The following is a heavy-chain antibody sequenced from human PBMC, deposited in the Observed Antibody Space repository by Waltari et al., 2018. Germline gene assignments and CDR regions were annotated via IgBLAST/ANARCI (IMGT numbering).Heavy chain of an antibody. CDR3: AKEGLLWFGEYFDY. D-gene: IGHD3-10*01. CDR2: ISYDGSNK. CDR1: GFTFSSYG. Sequence: QVQLVESGGGVVQPGRSLRLSCAASGFTFSSYGMHWVRQAPGKGLEWVAVISYDGSNKYYADSVKGRFTNSRDNSKNTLYLQMNSLRAEDTAVYYCAKEGLLWFGEYFDYWGQGTLVTVSS. J-gene: IGHJ4*02. V-gene: IGHV3-30*18.